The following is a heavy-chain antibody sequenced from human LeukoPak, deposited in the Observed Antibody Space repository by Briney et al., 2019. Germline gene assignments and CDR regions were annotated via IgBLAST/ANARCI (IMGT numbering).Heavy chain of an antibody. J-gene: IGHJ4*02. V-gene: IGHV4-61*01. D-gene: IGHD1-26*01. CDR1: GGSVSSASYY. Sequence: SETLSLTCTVSGGSVSSASYYWSWIRQPPGKGLEWIGYIYYSGSTTYNPSLKSRVTISVDTSNNQFSLKLTSVTAADTAVYYCARVTYSGTYFGAAPPRPNDYWGQGTLVAVSS. CDR3: ARVTYSGTYFGAAPPRPNDY. CDR2: IYYSGST.